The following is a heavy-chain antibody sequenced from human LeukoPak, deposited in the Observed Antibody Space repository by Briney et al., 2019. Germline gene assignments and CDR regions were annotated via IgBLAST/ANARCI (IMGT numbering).Heavy chain of an antibody. CDR1: GFTFSSYT. V-gene: IGHV3-48*02. CDR3: ARSAGGTYYGWFDP. Sequence: PGGSLRLSCVASGFTFSSYTMNWVRQAPGKGLEWVSYISSDSTNINYADSVRGRFTISRDNAKNSLFLQMNSLRDEDTAVYYCARSAGGTYYGWFDPWGQGTLVTVSS. D-gene: IGHD1-26*01. J-gene: IGHJ5*02. CDR2: ISSDSTNI.